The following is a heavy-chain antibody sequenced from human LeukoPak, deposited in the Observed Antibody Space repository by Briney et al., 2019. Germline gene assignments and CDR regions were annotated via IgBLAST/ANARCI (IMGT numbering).Heavy chain of an antibody. CDR1: GGSISSSSYY. J-gene: IGHJ3*02. CDR2: IHYSGST. V-gene: IGHV4-39*07. D-gene: IGHD3-22*01. Sequence: SETLSLTCTVSGGSISSSSYYWGWIRQPPGKGLEWIGTIHYSGSTYYNASLKSRLIISVDTSKNQFSLKLSSVTAADTAVYYCARVSGITMIVVVQSDGFDIWGQGTMVSVSS. CDR3: ARVSGITMIVVVQSDGFDI.